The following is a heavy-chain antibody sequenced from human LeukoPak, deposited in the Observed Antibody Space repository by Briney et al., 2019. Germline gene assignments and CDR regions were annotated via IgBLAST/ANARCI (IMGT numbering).Heavy chain of an antibody. CDR1: AFTFSSYA. D-gene: IGHD6-6*01. CDR3: AKGLGSRSPALDY. V-gene: IGHV3-23*01. CDR2: ISGSGDNT. Sequence: GGSLRLSCAASAFTFSSYAMSWVRQAPGKGLEWVSAISGSGDNTYYADSVQGRFTISRDNSKNTLHLQMNSLRAEDTAVYYCAKGLGSRSPALDYWGQGTLVTVSS. J-gene: IGHJ4*02.